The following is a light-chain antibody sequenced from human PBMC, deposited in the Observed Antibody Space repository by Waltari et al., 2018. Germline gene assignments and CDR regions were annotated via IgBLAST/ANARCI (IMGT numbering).Light chain of an antibody. J-gene: IGKJ4*01. V-gene: IGKV1-33*01. CDR2: DAP. Sequence: DIQMTQSPSSLSASVGDRVTITCQASQDISNYLNWFQQKPGKAPNLLIYDAPNLETGVPSRFRGSGSGTDFTFTISSLHPEEIETYYCQDYDNLPPLTFGGGTKVEIK. CDR1: QDISNY. CDR3: QDYDNLPPLT.